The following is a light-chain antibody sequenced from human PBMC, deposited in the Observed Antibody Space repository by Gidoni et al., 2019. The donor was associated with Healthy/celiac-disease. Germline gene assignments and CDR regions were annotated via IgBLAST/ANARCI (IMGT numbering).Light chain of an antibody. V-gene: IGKV3-15*01. Sequence: EIVITQSPATLSVSPGERATLSCRASQSVSSNLAWYQQKPGQAPRLLIYGASTRATGIPARVSGSGSGTEFTLTISSLQSEDFAVYYCQQYNNWLTFGPGTKVDIK. CDR1: QSVSSN. J-gene: IGKJ3*01. CDR3: QQYNNWLT. CDR2: GAS.